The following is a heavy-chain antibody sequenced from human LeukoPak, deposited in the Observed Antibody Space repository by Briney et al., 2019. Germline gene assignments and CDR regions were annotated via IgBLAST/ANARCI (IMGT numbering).Heavy chain of an antibody. J-gene: IGHJ4*02. Sequence: PGGSLRLSCAASGFTFSSYSMNWVRQAPGKGLEWVSAISGSGGSTYYADSVKGRFTISRDNSKNTLYLQMNSLRADDTAVYYCAKEVSSWGVFDCWGQGTLVTVSS. CDR1: GFTFSSYS. V-gene: IGHV3-23*01. D-gene: IGHD6-13*01. CDR2: ISGSGGST. CDR3: AKEVSSWGVFDC.